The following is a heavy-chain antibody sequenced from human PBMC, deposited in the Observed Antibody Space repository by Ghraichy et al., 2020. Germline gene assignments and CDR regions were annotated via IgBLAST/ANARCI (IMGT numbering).Heavy chain of an antibody. J-gene: IGHJ6*02. V-gene: IGHV3-74*01. Sequence: GGSLRLSCAASGFTFSSYWMHWVRQAPGKGLVWVSRINSDGSSTSYADSVKGRFTISRDNAKNTLYLQMNSLRAEDTAVYYCARDTVVVVPAAIPPPYYYGMDVWGQGTTVTVSS. D-gene: IGHD2-2*02. CDR1: GFTFSSYW. CDR2: INSDGSST. CDR3: ARDTVVVVPAAIPPPYYYGMDV.